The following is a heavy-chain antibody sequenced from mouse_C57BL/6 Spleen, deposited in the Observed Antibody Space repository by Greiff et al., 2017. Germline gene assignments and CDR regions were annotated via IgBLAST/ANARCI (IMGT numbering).Heavy chain of an antibody. D-gene: IGHD1-1*01. CDR3: ARWTTVVATERYFDV. CDR2: INPSNGGT. V-gene: IGHV1-53*01. Sequence: QVQLQQSGTELVQPGASVKLSCKASGYTFTSYWMHWVKQRPGQGLEWIGNINPSNGGTNYNEKFKSKATLTVDKSSSTAYMQLSSLTSEDSAVYYCARWTTVVATERYFDVWGTGTTVTVSS. J-gene: IGHJ1*03. CDR1: GYTFTSYW.